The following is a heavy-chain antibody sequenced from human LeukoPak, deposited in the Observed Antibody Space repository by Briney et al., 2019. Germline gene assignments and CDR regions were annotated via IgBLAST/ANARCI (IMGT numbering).Heavy chain of an antibody. CDR2: ISWNSGSI. V-gene: IGHV3-9*01. Sequence: GGSLRLSCAASGFTFADYAMHWGRQAPGKGLEWVSGISWNSGSIGYANSAKGRFTNSRDNAKNSLYLQMNSLRVEDTAVYYCARGPTYGSRSDFLESWGLGTLVTVSS. J-gene: IGHJ4*02. CDR1: GFTFADYA. CDR3: ARGPTYGSRSDFLES. D-gene: IGHD3-10*01.